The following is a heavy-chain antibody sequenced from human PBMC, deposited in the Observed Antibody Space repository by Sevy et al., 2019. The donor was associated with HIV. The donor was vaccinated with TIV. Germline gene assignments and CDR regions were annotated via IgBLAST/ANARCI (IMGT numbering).Heavy chain of an antibody. CDR3: AREQGPFDAFDI. V-gene: IGHV3-33*01. CDR2: IWRDGTNK. Sequence: GGSLRLSCAASGFILSNYGMHWVRQAPGKGLEWVAVIWRDGTNKFYVDSVKGRFTFSRDDSKSTLFLQMNSLRADDTAIYYCAREQGPFDAFDIWGQGTMVTVSS. CDR1: GFILSNYG. J-gene: IGHJ3*02.